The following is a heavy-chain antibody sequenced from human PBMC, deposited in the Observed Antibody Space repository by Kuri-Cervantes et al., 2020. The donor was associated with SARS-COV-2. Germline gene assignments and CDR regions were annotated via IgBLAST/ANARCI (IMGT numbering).Heavy chain of an antibody. CDR3: ARDPGQRYSSGWHPDFDC. CDR1: GYTFTSYD. J-gene: IGHJ4*01. CDR2: MNPNSGNT. V-gene: IGHV1-8*01. Sequence: ASVKVSCKASGYTFTSYDINWVRQATGQGLEWMGWMNPNSGNTGYAQKFQGRVTMTRNTSISTAYMELSSLRSEDTAVYYCARDPGQRYSSGWHPDFDCWGHGTLVTVSS. D-gene: IGHD6-19*01.